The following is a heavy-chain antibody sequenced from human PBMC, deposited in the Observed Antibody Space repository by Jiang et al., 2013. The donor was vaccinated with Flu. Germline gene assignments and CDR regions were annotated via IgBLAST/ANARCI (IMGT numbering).Heavy chain of an antibody. V-gene: IGHV1-18*01. CDR3: ARDLSGSSWDYYYYYGMDV. CDR2: ISAYNGNT. Sequence: GAEVKKPGASVKVSCKASGYTFTSYGISWVRQAPGQGLEWMGWISAYNGNTNYAQKLQGRVTMTTDTSTSTAYMELRSLRSDDTAVYYCARDLSGSSWDYYYYYGMDVWGKGTTVTVSS. D-gene: IGHD2-15*01. CDR1: GYTFTSYG. J-gene: IGHJ6*04.